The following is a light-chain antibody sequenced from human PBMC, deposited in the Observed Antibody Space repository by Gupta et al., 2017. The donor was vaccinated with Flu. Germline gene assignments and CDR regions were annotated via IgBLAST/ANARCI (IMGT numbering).Light chain of an antibody. CDR2: DAS. J-gene: IGKJ5*01. Sequence: DIQMTQSPSSLTASVGDRITITCQASQDIRNFLNWYQQKPGKAPKLLIYDASNLQPGVSSRFSGTGGGTEFTFTSSSRQLEDIATYYVQQYEYLVTFGQGTRL. V-gene: IGKV1-33*01. CDR3: QQYEYLVT. CDR1: QDIRNF.